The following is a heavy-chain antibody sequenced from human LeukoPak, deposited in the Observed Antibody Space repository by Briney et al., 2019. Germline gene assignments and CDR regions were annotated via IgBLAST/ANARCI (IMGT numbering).Heavy chain of an antibody. V-gene: IGHV4-30-4*08. CDR3: ARKLHRRGFDP. J-gene: IGHJ5*02. Sequence: PSETLSLTCTVSGGSISSGDYYWSWIRQPPGKGLEWIGYIYYSGSTYYNPSHKSRVTISVDTSKNQFSLKLSSVTAADTAVYYCARKLHRRGFDPWGQGTLVTVSS. CDR1: GGSISSGDYY. CDR2: IYYSGST. D-gene: IGHD1-14*01.